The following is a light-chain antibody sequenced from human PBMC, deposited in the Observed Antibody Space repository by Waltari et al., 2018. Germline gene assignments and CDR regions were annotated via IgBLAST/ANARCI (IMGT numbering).Light chain of an antibody. CDR2: ATS. CDR3: QQSYRTPPLT. J-gene: IGKJ4*01. CDR1: QSISGY. V-gene: IGKV1-39*01. Sequence: EIQMTQSPSSLSASVGDRVTITCRASQSISGYLNWYQQKPGKAPKVLIYATSSLQSGVPSRCSVSGSGTDFTLTITSQQPEDFATYYCQQSYRTPPLTFGGGTKVEIK.